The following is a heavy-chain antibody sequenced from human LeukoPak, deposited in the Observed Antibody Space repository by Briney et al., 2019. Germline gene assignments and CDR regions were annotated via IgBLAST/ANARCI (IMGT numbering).Heavy chain of an antibody. CDR2: IIPIFGTA. CDR1: GGTFSSYA. CDR3: ATNRDCSGGSCYPYYYYMDV. V-gene: IGHV1-69*05. Sequence: SVKVSCKASGGTFSSYAISWVRQAPGQGLEWMGRIIPIFGTANYAQKFQGRVTSTTDESTSTAYMELSSLRSEDTAVYYCATNRDCSGGSCYPYYYYMDVWGKGTTVTVSS. D-gene: IGHD2-15*01. J-gene: IGHJ6*03.